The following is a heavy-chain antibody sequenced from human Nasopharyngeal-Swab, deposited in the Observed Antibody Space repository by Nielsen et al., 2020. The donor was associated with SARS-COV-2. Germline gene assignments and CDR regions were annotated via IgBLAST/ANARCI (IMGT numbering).Heavy chain of an antibody. D-gene: IGHD1-26*01. CDR1: GFTVSSNY. CDR3: ARDRDGTYSYDY. V-gene: IGHV3-53*01. Sequence: GESLKISCAAPGFTVSSNYMSWVRQAPGKGLEWVSVIYSGGGTYYADSVKGRFTIFRDISKNTLYLQMNSLRAEDTAVYYCARDRDGTYSYDYWGQGTLVTVSS. CDR2: IYSGGGT. J-gene: IGHJ4*02.